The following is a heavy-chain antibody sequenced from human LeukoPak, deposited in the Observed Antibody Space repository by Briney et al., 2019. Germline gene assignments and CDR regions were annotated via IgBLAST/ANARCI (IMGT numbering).Heavy chain of an antibody. CDR2: IYYSGST. V-gene: IGHV4-59*08. Sequence: PSETLSLTCTVSGGSISSYYWSWIRQPPGKGLEWIGYIYYSGSTNYNPSLKSRVTISVDTSKNQFSLKLSSVTAADTAVYYCARQAIAVAGTRSYYFDYWGQGTLVTVSS. D-gene: IGHD6-19*01. J-gene: IGHJ4*02. CDR3: ARQAIAVAGTRSYYFDY. CDR1: GGSISSYY.